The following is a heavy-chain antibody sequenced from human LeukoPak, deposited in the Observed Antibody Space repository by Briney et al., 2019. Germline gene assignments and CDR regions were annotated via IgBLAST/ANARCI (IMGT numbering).Heavy chain of an antibody. CDR1: GFTFSTYA. V-gene: IGHV3-30-3*01. D-gene: IGHD5-18*01. J-gene: IGHJ6*02. CDR3: ARDIGYRYGSVDNSNYYTMDV. Sequence: QPGGSLRLSCAASGFTFSTYAMHWVRQAPGKGLEWVTVISHDGINKYYADSVKGRFTISRDSSKNTLYLQMNSLRAEDTAVYYCARDIGYRYGSVDNSNYYTMDVWGQGTTVTVSS. CDR2: ISHDGINK.